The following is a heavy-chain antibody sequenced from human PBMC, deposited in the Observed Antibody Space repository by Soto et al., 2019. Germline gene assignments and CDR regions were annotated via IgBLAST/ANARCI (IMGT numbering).Heavy chain of an antibody. CDR3: ARGGLVRRESSCSSTSCSTSYNWFDP. CDR1: GGTFSSYT. D-gene: IGHD2-2*01. CDR2: IIPILGIA. J-gene: IGHJ5*02. Sequence: QVQLVQSGAEVKKPGSSVKVSCKASGGTFSSYTISWVRQAPGQGLEWMGRIIPILGIANYAQKFQGRVTITADKSTSTAYMELSSLRSEDTAVYYCARGGLVRRESSCSSTSCSTSYNWFDPWGQGTLVTVSS. V-gene: IGHV1-69*02.